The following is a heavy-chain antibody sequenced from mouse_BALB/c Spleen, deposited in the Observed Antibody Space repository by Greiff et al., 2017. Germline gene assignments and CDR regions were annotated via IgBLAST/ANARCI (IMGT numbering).Heavy chain of an antibody. CDR1: GYTFTSYW. CDR2: INPSTGYT. D-gene: IGHD2-4*01. CDR3: ARVYYDYDGYYFDY. Sequence: VQLQQSGAELAKPGASVKMSCKASGYTFTSYWMHWVKQRPGQGLEWIGYINPSTGYTEYNQKFKDKATLTADKSSSTAYMQLSSLTSEDSAVYYCARVYYDYDGYYFDYWGQGTTLTVSS. V-gene: IGHV1-7*01. J-gene: IGHJ2*01.